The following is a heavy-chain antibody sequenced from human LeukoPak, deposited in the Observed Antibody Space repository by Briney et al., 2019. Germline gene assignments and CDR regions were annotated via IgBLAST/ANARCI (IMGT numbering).Heavy chain of an antibody. V-gene: IGHV3-23*01. CDR3: ARGNYGWFGPFDY. CDR1: GFTFSSYA. J-gene: IGHJ4*02. D-gene: IGHD3-10*01. Sequence: GGSLRLSCAASGFTFSSYAMSWVRQAPGKGLEWVSGISGSGGITYYADSVKGRFTISRDNSKNTLYLQMNSLRAEDTAVYYCARGNYGWFGPFDYWGQGTLVTVSS. CDR2: ISGSGGIT.